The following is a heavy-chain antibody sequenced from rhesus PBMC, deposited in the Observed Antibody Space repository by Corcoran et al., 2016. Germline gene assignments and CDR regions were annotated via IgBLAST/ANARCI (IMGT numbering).Heavy chain of an antibody. CDR1: GGSISSGYG. V-gene: IGHV4S7*01. D-gene: IGHD4-23*01. CDR3: ARHDTVTTDGLDF. J-gene: IGHJ3*01. Sequence: QVQLQESGPGLVKPSETLSLTCAVSGGSISSGYGWSWIRQPPGKGLEWIGHIYGSIGSTYYNPSLKSRVTISKDTSKNQFSLKLSSVTAADTAVYYCARHDTVTTDGLDFWGQGLRVTVSS. CDR2: IYGSIGST.